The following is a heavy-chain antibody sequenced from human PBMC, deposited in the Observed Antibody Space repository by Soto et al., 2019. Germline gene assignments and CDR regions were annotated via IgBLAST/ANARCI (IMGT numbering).Heavy chain of an antibody. CDR2: IYHTVNT. J-gene: IGHJ3*02. D-gene: IGHD2-15*01. V-gene: IGHV4-59*11. CDR1: GVSIGIHF. Sequence: KASETLSLTCSVSGVSIGIHFWSWIRQAPGKGPELVGYIYHTVNTNYNPALKSRVTISMDTSENQLSLQLSSVTAADTAVYYCARLQYTVVTALDIWGQGTMVTVSS. CDR3: ARLQYTVVTALDI.